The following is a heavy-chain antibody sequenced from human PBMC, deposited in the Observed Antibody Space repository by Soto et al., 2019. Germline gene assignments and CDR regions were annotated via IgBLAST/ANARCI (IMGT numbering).Heavy chain of an antibody. D-gene: IGHD6-19*01. CDR2: IYSGGST. CDR1: GFTVSSNY. Sequence: GGSLRLSCAASGFTVSSNYMSWVRQAPGKGLEWVSVIYSGGSTYYADSVKGRFTISRHNSKNTLYLQMNSLRAEDTAVYYCASSSGWFLFDYWGQGTLVTAPQ. V-gene: IGHV3-53*04. J-gene: IGHJ4*02. CDR3: ASSSGWFLFDY.